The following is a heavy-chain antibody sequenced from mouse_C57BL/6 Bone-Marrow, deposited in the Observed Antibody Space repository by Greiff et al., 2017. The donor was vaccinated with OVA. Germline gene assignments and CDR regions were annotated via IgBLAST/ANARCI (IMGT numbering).Heavy chain of an antibody. CDR3: ARRDYYYGSSYYFDY. J-gene: IGHJ2*01. CDR1: GFTFSSYT. D-gene: IGHD1-1*01. CDR2: ISGGGGNT. Sequence: EVKLMESGGGLVKPGGSLKLSCAASGFTFSSYTMSWVRQTPEKRLEWVATISGGGGNTYYPDSVKGRFTISRDNAKNTLYLQMSSLRSEDTALYYCARRDYYYGSSYYFDYWGQGTTLTVSS. V-gene: IGHV5-9*01.